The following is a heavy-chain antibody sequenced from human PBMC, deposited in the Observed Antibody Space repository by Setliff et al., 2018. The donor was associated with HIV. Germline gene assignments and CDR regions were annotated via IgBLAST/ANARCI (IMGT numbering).Heavy chain of an antibody. CDR2: INHSGRS. CDR1: GGSFSDDY. D-gene: IGHD1-7*01. CDR3: ARVALSVTRTSRRAFDI. J-gene: IGHJ3*02. V-gene: IGHV4-34*01. Sequence: LSLTCAVYGGSFSDDYWSWIRQPPGKGLEWIGEINHSGRSKYNPSLKSRVTISVDTSKKQFSLKLSFVTVADTAVYYCARVALSVTRTSRRAFDIWGQGTMVT.